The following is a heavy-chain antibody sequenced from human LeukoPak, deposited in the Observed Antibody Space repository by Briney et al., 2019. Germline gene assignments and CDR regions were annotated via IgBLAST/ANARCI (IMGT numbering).Heavy chain of an antibody. CDR1: GFTFSSYW. CDR3: ARGGGGYSYGYPGDY. CDR2: INTDGSST. J-gene: IGHJ4*02. V-gene: IGHV3-74*01. D-gene: IGHD5-18*01. Sequence: GGSLRLSCAASGFTFSSYWMHWVRQAPGRGLVWVSRINTDGSSTSYADSVKGRFTISRDNAKNTLYLQMNSLRAEDTAVYYCARGGGGYSYGYPGDYWGQGTLVTVSS.